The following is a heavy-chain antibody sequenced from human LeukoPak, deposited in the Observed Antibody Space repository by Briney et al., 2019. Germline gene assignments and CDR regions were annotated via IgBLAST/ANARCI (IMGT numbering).Heavy chain of an antibody. CDR3: ARVDDWNALEY. CDR2: IYYSGTTT. V-gene: IGHV4-59*01. J-gene: IGHJ4*02. Sequence: SETLSLTCTVSGGSLNNYYWSWIRQPPGKALGWIGYIYYSGTTTNYNPSLKSRVTISVDTSKNQFSLKLNSVTAADTALYYCARVDDWNALEYWGQGTLVTVSS. CDR1: GGSLNNYY. D-gene: IGHD1-1*01.